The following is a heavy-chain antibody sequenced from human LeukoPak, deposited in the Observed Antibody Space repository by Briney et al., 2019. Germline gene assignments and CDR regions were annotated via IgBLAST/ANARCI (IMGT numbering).Heavy chain of an antibody. Sequence: SVKVSCKASGGTFSSYAISWVRQAPGQGLEWMGGIIPIFGTANYAQKFQGRVTITADESTSTAYMELSSLRSEDTAVYYCARPNSGYDFVPYGMDVWGQGTTVTVSS. J-gene: IGHJ6*02. CDR1: GGTFSSYA. CDR3: ARPNSGYDFVPYGMDV. D-gene: IGHD5-12*01. CDR2: IIPIFGTA. V-gene: IGHV1-69*01.